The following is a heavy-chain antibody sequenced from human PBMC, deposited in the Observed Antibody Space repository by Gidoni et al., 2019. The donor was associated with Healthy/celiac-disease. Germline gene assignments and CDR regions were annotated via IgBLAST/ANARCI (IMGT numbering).Heavy chain of an antibody. CDR1: GYSFTSYW. CDR2: IYPGDSDT. Sequence: EVQLVQSGAEVKKPGESLKISCKGSGYSFTSYWIGWGRQMPGKGLAWVGIIYPGDSDTRYSPSFQGQVTISADKSISTAYLQWSSLKASDTAMYYCARPEGYCSGGSCPIYGMDVWGQGTTVTVSS. V-gene: IGHV5-51*01. J-gene: IGHJ6*02. D-gene: IGHD2-15*01. CDR3: ARPEGYCSGGSCPIYGMDV.